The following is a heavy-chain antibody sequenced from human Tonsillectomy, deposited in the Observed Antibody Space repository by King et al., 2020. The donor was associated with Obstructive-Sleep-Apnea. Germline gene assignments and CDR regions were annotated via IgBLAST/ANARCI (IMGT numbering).Heavy chain of an antibody. Sequence: QLQESGPGLVKPSETLSLTCTVSGGSISSYYWSWIRQPPGKGLEWIGYIYYSGSTNYNPSLKSRVTISVDTSKNQFSLKLSSVTAADTAVYYCARHGNGYSSARVRYYYGMDVWGQGTTVTVSS. D-gene: IGHD6-25*01. V-gene: IGHV4-59*08. CDR3: ARHGNGYSSARVRYYYGMDV. CDR1: GGSISSYY. J-gene: IGHJ6*02. CDR2: IYYSGST.